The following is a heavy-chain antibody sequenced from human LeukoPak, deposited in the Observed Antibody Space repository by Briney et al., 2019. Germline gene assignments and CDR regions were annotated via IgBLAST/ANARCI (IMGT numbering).Heavy chain of an antibody. V-gene: IGHV4-61*05. D-gene: IGHD3-10*01. CDR1: GGSISSSSYY. J-gene: IGHJ4*02. CDR3: ARHGSGSYYDQFDY. CDR2: IYYSGST. Sequence: SETLSLTCTVSGGSISSSSYYWGWIRQPPGKGLEWIGYIYYSGSTNYNPSLKSRVTISVDTSKNQFSLKLSSVTAADTAVYYCARHGSGSYYDQFDYWGQGTLVTVSS.